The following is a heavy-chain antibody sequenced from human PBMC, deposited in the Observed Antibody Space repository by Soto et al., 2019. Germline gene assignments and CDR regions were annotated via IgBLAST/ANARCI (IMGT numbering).Heavy chain of an antibody. J-gene: IGHJ2*01. CDR3: ARGGRFYWYFDL. CDR1: GYTFTSYA. D-gene: IGHD1-26*01. Sequence: QVQLLQSGAEVKKPGASVKVSCKASGYTFTSYAMHWVRQVPVQRLEWMGWINDGNGNTKYSQKFQGRLTITRDTSACRAYMELCSLRSGDTAVDCCARGGRFYWYFDLWGRGTLVTVSS. CDR2: INDGNGNT. V-gene: IGHV1-3*01.